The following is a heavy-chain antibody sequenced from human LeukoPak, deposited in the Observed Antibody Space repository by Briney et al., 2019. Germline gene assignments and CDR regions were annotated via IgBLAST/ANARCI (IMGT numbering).Heavy chain of an antibody. J-gene: IGHJ6*03. CDR3: ARDPYSGYYGDYHYYYMDV. CDR2: ITSTSSYV. CDR1: GFTFSSYE. Sequence: GGSLRLSCAASGFTFSSYEMNWVRQAPGKRLEWVSSITSTSSYVFYADSVKGRFTISRDNAKNSLYLQINSLRAEDTAVYYCARDPYSGYYGDYHYYYMDVWGKGTTVTISS. V-gene: IGHV3-21*01. D-gene: IGHD5-12*01.